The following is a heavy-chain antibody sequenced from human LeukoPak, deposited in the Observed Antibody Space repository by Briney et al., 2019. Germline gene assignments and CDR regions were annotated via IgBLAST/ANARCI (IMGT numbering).Heavy chain of an antibody. CDR2: ISGSGGST. J-gene: IGHJ4*02. D-gene: IGHD6-19*01. Sequence: GSLRLSCAASGFTFSSYAMSWVRQAPGKELEWVSGISGSGGSTYYADSVKGRFTISRDNSKNTLYLQMNSLRAEDTAVYYCAKGGSGWLFDYWGQGTLVTVSS. V-gene: IGHV3-23*01. CDR3: AKGGSGWLFDY. CDR1: GFTFSSYA.